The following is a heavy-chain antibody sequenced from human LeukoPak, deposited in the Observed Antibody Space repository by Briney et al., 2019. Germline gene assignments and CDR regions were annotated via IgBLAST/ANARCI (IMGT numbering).Heavy chain of an antibody. CDR3: AKVLYGSGSYLPLDY. Sequence: QPGGSLRLSCAASGFMFSSYGMHWVRQAPGKGLEWVSFIRYDGSNKYYPDSVKGRITISRDNSKNTLYLQMNSLRAEDTAVYYCAKVLYGSGSYLPLDYWGQGTLVTVSS. V-gene: IGHV3-30*02. J-gene: IGHJ4*02. CDR2: IRYDGSNK. CDR1: GFMFSSYG. D-gene: IGHD3-10*01.